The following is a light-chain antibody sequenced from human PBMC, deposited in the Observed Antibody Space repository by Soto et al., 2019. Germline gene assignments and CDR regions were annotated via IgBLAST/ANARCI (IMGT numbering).Light chain of an antibody. J-gene: IGKJ1*01. V-gene: IGKV1-6*01. Sequence: AIQMTQSPSSLSASVGDRVAITCRASQGIRNDLAWYQQKPGQAPRLLIYAASTLLSGVPSRFSGSGSDTDFTLTITSLQPEDFATYYCLQTSNYPRTFGQGTKVEFK. CDR2: AAS. CDR3: LQTSNYPRT. CDR1: QGIRND.